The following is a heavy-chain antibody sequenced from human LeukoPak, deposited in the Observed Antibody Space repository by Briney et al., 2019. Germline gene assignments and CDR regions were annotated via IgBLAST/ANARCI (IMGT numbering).Heavy chain of an antibody. Sequence: SETLSLTCAVYGGSFSGYYWSWIRQPPGKGLEWIGEINHSGSTNYNPSLKSRVTISVDTSKNQFSLKLSSVTAADTAVYYCARLKTYYDYVWGSYRHEDFDYWGQGTLVTVSS. CDR3: ARLKTYYDYVWGSYRHEDFDY. CDR1: GGSFSGYY. J-gene: IGHJ4*02. V-gene: IGHV4-34*01. D-gene: IGHD3-16*02. CDR2: INHSGST.